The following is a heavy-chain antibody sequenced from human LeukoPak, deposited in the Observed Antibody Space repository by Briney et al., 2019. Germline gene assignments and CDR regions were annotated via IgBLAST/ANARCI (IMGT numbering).Heavy chain of an antibody. CDR3: ARGPVVVAATPYYYYGMDV. CDR1: GGSFSGYY. J-gene: IGHJ6*02. V-gene: IGHV4-34*01. CDR2: INHSGST. Sequence: SETLSLTCAVYGGSFSGYYWSWIRQPPGKGLEWIGEINHSGSTNYNPSLKSRVTISVDMSKNQFSLKLTSVTAADTAEYYCARGPVVVAATPYYYYGMDVWGQGTTVTVSS. D-gene: IGHD2-15*01.